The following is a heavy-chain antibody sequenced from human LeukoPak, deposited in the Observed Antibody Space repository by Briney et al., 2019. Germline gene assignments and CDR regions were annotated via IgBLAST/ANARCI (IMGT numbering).Heavy chain of an antibody. D-gene: IGHD3-10*01. CDR3: ARAVYYSNYLGY. V-gene: IGHV3-74*01. CDR2: INSDGSST. J-gene: IGHJ4*01. Sequence: PGGSLGLSCAASGFTFSSYWMHWVRQAPGKGLVWVSRINSDGSSTNHADSVKGRFTISRDNAKNTLYLQMNSLRAEDTAMYYCARAVYYSNYLGYWGQGTLVTVSS. CDR1: GFTFSSYW.